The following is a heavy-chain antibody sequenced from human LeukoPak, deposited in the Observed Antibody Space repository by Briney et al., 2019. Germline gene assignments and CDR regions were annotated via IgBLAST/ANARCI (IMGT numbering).Heavy chain of an antibody. V-gene: IGHV4-39*01. CDR3: ARLEGSGWPHYYYYGMDV. CDR1: GGSISSSSYY. Sequence: SETLSLTCTVSGGSISSSSYYWGWIRQPPGKGLEWIGSIYYSGSTYYNPSLKSRVTISVDTSKNQFPLKLSSVTAADTAVYYCARLEGSGWPHYYYYGMDVWGQGTTVTVSS. D-gene: IGHD6-19*01. J-gene: IGHJ6*02. CDR2: IYYSGST.